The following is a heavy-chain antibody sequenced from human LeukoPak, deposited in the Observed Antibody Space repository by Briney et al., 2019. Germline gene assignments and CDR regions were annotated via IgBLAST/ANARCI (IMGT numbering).Heavy chain of an antibody. V-gene: IGHV3-11*04. J-gene: IGHJ4*02. CDR1: GFTFRVYS. CDR2: ISDNGVTT. D-gene: IGHD6-13*01. CDR3: ARDSHSSSWYSEFDY. Sequence: SGRSLRLSCAASGFTFRVYSMSWVRQAPGKGLEWVSSISDNGVTTSYADSVKGRFTISRDNAKNSLYLQMNSLRAEDTAVYYCARDSHSSSWYSEFDYWGQGTLVTVSS.